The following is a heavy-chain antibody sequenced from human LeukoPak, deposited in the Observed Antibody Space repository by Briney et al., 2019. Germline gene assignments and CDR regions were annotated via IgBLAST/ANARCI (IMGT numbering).Heavy chain of an antibody. V-gene: IGHV3-21*01. D-gene: IGHD3-22*01. Sequence: GGSLRLSCAASGFTFSSYSMHWVRQAPGKGLEWVSSISSSSSYIYYADSVKGRFTISRDNAKNSLYLQMNSLRAEDTAVYYCARYYYYDSSVNYYYYYMDVWGKGTTVTVSS. CDR2: ISSSSSYI. CDR1: GFTFSSYS. J-gene: IGHJ6*03. CDR3: ARYYYYDSSVNYYYYYMDV.